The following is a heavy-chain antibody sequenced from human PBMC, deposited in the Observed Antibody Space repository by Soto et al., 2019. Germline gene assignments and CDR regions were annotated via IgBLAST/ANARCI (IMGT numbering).Heavy chain of an antibody. Sequence: PGGSLRLSCAASGFTVSSNYMSWVRQAPGKGLEWVSVIYSGGSTYYADSVKGRFTISRDNSKNTLYLQMNSLRAEDTAVYYCARTPGGYYVYFDYWGQGTLVTVSS. CDR1: GFTVSSNY. J-gene: IGHJ4*02. CDR2: IYSGGST. D-gene: IGHD3-10*01. CDR3: ARTPGGYYVYFDY. V-gene: IGHV3-53*01.